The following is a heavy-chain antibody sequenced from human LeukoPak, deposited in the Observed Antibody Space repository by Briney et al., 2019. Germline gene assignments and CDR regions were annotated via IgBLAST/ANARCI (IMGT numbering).Heavy chain of an antibody. CDR1: GGTFSSYA. CDR2: IIPIFGTA. V-gene: IGHV1-69*13. CDR3: ARTQQPEYYYMDV. Sequence: SVKVSCKASGGTFSSYAISWVRQAPGQGLEWMGGIIPIFGTANYTQKFQGRVTITADESTSTAYMELSSLRSEDTAVYYCARTQQPEYYYMDVRGKGTTVTVSS. D-gene: IGHD6-13*01. J-gene: IGHJ6*03.